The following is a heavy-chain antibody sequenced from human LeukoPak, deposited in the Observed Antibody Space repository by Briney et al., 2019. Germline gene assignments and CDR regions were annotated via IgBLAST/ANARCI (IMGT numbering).Heavy chain of an antibody. J-gene: IGHJ4*02. CDR1: GGSFSGYY. CDR3: ARGLAAAGTGGYYFDY. V-gene: IGHV4-34*01. Sequence: SETLSLTCAVHGGSFSGYYWSWIRQPPGKGLEWIGEINHSGSTNYNPSLKSRVTISVDTSKNQFSLKLSSVTAADTAVYYCARGLAAAGTGGYYFDYWGQGTLVTVSS. D-gene: IGHD6-13*01. CDR2: INHSGST.